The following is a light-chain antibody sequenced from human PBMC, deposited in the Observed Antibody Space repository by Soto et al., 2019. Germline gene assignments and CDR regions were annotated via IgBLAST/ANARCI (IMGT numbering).Light chain of an antibody. V-gene: IGKV3-15*01. CDR1: QSISSN. J-gene: IGKJ2*01. CDR2: YAS. Sequence: EIVMTQSPATLSVSPGERATLSCRASQSISSNLAWYQQKPGQAPRLLIYYASTRATGIPARFSGSGSGTDFTLTISSLQSEDFAVYYCQQYNNWPPKYTFGQGTKLEIK. CDR3: QQYNNWPPKYT.